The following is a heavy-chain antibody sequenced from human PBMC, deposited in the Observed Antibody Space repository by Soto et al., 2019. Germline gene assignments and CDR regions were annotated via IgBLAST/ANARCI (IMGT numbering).Heavy chain of an antibody. V-gene: IGHV3-11*06. J-gene: IGHJ4*02. Sequence: QVQLVESGGGLVKPGGSLRLSCAASGFTFSDYYMIWIRQAPGKGLEWVSCISSSSSYTNYADSVKGRFTISRENAKHSLYLQMNSLRAGDTAVYYCVCGARLRWFALDYWGQGTLVTVSS. D-gene: IGHD3-10*01. CDR2: ISSSSSYT. CDR3: VCGARLRWFALDY. CDR1: GFTFSDYY.